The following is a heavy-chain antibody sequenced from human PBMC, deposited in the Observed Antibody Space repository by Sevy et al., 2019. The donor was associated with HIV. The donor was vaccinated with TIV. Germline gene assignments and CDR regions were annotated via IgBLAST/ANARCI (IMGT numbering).Heavy chain of an antibody. V-gene: IGHV3-15*01. CDR2: IKSKTDGGTI. CDR1: GFTFSNAW. D-gene: IGHD2-8*02. J-gene: IGHJ6*02. CDR3: STDPIIVLLVTDGMDV. Sequence: MQRGSLRLSCAASGFTFSNAWMSWVRQAPGKGLEWVGRIKSKTDGGTIDYAAPVKGRFTISRDDSKNTVYLQMNSLKSEDTAVYYCSTDPIIVLLVTDGMDVWGQGTTVTVSS.